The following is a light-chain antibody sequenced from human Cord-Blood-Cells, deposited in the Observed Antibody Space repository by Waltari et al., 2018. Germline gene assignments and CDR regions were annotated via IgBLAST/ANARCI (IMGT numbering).Light chain of an antibody. Sequence: SYVLTQPPSVSVAPGKTARITCGGNNIGRKSVHWYQQKPGQAPVLGIYYDSDRPSGIPERFSGSNSGNTATLTISRVEAGDEADYYCQVWDSSSDHPVFGGGTKLTVL. CDR2: YDS. V-gene: IGLV3-21*04. J-gene: IGLJ3*02. CDR1: NIGRKS. CDR3: QVWDSSSDHPV.